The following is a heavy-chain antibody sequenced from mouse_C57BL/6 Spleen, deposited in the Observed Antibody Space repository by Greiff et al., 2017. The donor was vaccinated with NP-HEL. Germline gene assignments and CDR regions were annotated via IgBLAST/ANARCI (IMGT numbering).Heavy chain of an antibody. Sequence: VQLKESGAELVRPGASVKLSCTASGFNIKDYYMHWVKQRPEQGLEWIGRIDPEDGDTEYAPKFQGKATMTADTSSNTAYLQLSSLTSEDTAVYYCTTPYYYGSSYHAMDYWGQGTSVTVSS. J-gene: IGHJ4*01. CDR2: IDPEDGDT. CDR3: TTPYYYGSSYHAMDY. D-gene: IGHD1-1*01. V-gene: IGHV14-1*01. CDR1: GFNIKDYY.